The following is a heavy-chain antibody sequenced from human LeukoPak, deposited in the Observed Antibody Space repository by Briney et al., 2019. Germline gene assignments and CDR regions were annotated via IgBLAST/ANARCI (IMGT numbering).Heavy chain of an antibody. J-gene: IGHJ5*02. D-gene: IGHD3-3*01. V-gene: IGHV3-23*01. CDR2: NSDSGPST. Sequence: GGSLRLSCAASGFTFGSYAMSWVRQAPGKGLEWVSLNSDSGPSTYYADFVKGRFTISRDNSKNTLYLQMNSLRAEDTAVYYCASSLRFLECFISWGQGTLVTVSS. CDR1: GFTFGSYA. CDR3: ASSLRFLECFIS.